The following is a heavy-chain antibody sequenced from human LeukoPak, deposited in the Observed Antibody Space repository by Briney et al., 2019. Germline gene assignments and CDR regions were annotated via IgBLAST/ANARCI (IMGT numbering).Heavy chain of an antibody. Sequence: GGSLRLSCSASGFTFDDYAVSWFRQAPGKGLEWVGFIRSKAFGGTPEYVASVRGRFTISRDDSKSIAYLQMNSLKTEDTAVYYCTRNTVTVHFDYWSQGTLVTVSS. CDR1: GFTFDDYA. D-gene: IGHD4-17*01. CDR3: TRNTVTVHFDY. V-gene: IGHV3-49*03. J-gene: IGHJ4*02. CDR2: IRSKAFGGTP.